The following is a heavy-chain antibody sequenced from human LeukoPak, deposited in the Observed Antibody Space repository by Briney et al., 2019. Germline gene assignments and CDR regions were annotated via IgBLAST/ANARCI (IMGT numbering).Heavy chain of an antibody. CDR2: IYYSGST. V-gene: IGHV4-59*04. CDR3: VLRTVTSYSEGDY. Sequence: SETLSLTCTVSGGSISSYYWSWIRQPPGKGLEWIGYIYYSGSTYYNPSLKSRVTISVDTSKNQFSLKLSSVTAADTAVYYCVLRTVTSYSEGDYWGQGTLVTVSS. D-gene: IGHD4-17*01. CDR1: GGSISSYY. J-gene: IGHJ4*02.